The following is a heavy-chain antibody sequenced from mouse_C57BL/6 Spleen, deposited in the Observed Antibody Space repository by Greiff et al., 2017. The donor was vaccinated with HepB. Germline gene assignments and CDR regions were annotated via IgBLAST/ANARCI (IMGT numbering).Heavy chain of an antibody. D-gene: IGHD3-2*02. Sequence: EVQLVESGGGLVKPGGSLKLSCAASGFTFSDYGMHWVRQAPEKGLEWVAYISSGSSTIYYADTVKGRFTISRDNAKNTLFLQMTSLRSEDTAMYYCARPRTAQATFFDYWGQGTTLTVSS. CDR2: ISSGSSTI. J-gene: IGHJ2*01. CDR1: GFTFSDYG. V-gene: IGHV5-17*01. CDR3: ARPRTAQATFFDY.